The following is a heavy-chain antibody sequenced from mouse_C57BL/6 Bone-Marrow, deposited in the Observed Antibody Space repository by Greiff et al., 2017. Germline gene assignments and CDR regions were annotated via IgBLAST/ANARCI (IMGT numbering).Heavy chain of an antibody. CDR1: GFNIKDYY. V-gene: IGHV14-2*01. J-gene: IGHJ3*01. Sequence: EVMLVESGAELVKPGASVKLSCTASGFNIKDYYMHWVKQRTEQGLEWIGRIDPEDGETKYAPKFQGKATITADTSSNTAYLQLSSLTSADTAVYYCAYYYGSSYVAYWGQGTLVTVSA. CDR2: IDPEDGET. CDR3: AYYYGSSYVAY. D-gene: IGHD1-1*01.